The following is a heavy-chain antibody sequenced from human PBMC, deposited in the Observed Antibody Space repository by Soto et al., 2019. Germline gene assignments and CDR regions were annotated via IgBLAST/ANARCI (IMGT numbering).Heavy chain of an antibody. J-gene: IGHJ4*02. CDR1: GGSISNHY. D-gene: IGHD7-27*01. CDR2: IYYNGNT. V-gene: IGHV4-59*11. CDR3: TRANWYSEY. Sequence: QVQLQESGPGLVKPSETLSLTCSVSGGSISNHYWSWIRQPPGKGLEWIGYIYYNGNTNYTPSLKSRVTMSVDTSRNQISLKLTTMTAADTAVYYCTRANWYSEYWGQGTLVTVSS.